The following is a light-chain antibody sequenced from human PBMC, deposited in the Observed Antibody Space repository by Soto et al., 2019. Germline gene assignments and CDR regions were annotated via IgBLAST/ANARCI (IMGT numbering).Light chain of an antibody. V-gene: IGKV1-5*03. CDR2: EAS. CDR1: QSIRTS. Sequence: DIQMTQSPSTLCASLGHRLTTTCRASQSIRTSLAWYQQKAGKAPKLLIYEASSLDGGVPSRFSGSGSETEFTLTISSLQPDDFATYYCQQYNTYWPFGQGTKVDIK. CDR3: QQYNTYWP. J-gene: IGKJ1*01.